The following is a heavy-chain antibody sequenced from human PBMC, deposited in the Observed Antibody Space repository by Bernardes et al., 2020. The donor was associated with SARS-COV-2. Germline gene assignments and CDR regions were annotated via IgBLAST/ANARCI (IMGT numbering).Heavy chain of an antibody. CDR3: ARQHGAAGTTGGMDV. Sequence: GESLKISGEASGYNVATYWSGWVRQMPGKGLEWVGIVYPGDSSTRYSPSFQGLVTISADRSINTAYLQWSSLEASDTAIYYCARQHGAAGTTGGMDVWGPGTTVSVS. CDR1: GYNVATYW. D-gene: IGHD1-1*01. J-gene: IGHJ6*02. V-gene: IGHV5-51*01. CDR2: VYPGDSST.